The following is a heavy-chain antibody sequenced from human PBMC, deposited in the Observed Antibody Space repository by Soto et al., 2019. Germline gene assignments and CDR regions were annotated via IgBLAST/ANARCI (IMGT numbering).Heavy chain of an antibody. V-gene: IGHV3-30-3*01. Sequence: QVQLVESGGGVVQPGRSLRLSCAASGFTFSNYAMHWVRQAPGKGLEWVAVISHDGYNKYYADSVKGRFTISRDSSKNTLYVQMNSLRVEDTAVYSCARDSGSSGYFGMDVWGQGTTVTVSS. CDR1: GFTFSNYA. J-gene: IGHJ6*02. CDR3: ARDSGSSGYFGMDV. D-gene: IGHD6-13*01. CDR2: ISHDGYNK.